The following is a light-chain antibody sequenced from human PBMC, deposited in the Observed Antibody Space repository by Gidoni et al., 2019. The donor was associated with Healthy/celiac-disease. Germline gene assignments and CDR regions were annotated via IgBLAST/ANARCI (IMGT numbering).Light chain of an antibody. CDR2: DAS. J-gene: IGKJ1*01. CDR1: QSVSSY. V-gene: IGKV3-11*01. CDR3: QQRSNWPWT. Sequence: ELVLTPSPATLSLSPGERATLSCRASQSVSSYLAWYQQKPGQAPRLLIYDASNRATGIPGRFSGSGSGTDFTLTISSLEPEDFAVYYCQQRSNWPWTFGQGTKVEIK.